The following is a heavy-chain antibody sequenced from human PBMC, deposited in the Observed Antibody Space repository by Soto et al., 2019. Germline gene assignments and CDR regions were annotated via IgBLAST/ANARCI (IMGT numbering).Heavy chain of an antibody. Sequence: GGSLRLSCAASGFTFSSSEMNWVRQAPGKGLEWVSYISSSGNTIYYADSVRGRFTVSRDNAKNSLYLQMNSLRAEDTAVYYCAREQQQLVRGDDFDIWGQGTLVTVSS. CDR2: ISSSGNTI. CDR3: AREQQQLVRGDDFDI. J-gene: IGHJ3*02. V-gene: IGHV3-48*03. CDR1: GFTFSSSE. D-gene: IGHD6-13*01.